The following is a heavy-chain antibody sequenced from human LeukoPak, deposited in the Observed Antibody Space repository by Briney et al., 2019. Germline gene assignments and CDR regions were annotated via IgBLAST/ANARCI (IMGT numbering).Heavy chain of an antibody. CDR2: IYYSGST. J-gene: IGHJ3*02. V-gene: IGHV4-59*01. CDR1: GGSISSYY. D-gene: IGHD1/OR15-1a*01. Sequence: SETLSLTCTVSGGSISSYYWSWIRQPPGKGLEWIGYIYYSGSTNYNPSLKSRVTISVDTSKNRFSLKLSSVTAADTAVYYCARVSLTNAFDIWGQGTMVTVSS. CDR3: ARVSLTNAFDI.